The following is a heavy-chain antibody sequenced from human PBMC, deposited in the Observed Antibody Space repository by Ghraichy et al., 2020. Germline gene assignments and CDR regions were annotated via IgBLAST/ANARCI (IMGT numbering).Heavy chain of an antibody. D-gene: IGHD4-17*01. Sequence: GESLNISCAASGFTFSSYSMNWVRQAPGKGLEWVSYISSSSTIYYADSVKGRFTISRDNAKNSLYLQMNSLRAEDTAVYYCARDMDYGHEYFQHWGQGTLVTVSS. CDR3: ARDMDYGHEYFQH. J-gene: IGHJ1*01. V-gene: IGHV3-48*01. CDR1: GFTFSSYS. CDR2: ISSSSTI.